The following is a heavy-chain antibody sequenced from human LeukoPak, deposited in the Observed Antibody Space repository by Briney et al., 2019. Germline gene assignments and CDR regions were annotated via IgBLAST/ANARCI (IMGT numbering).Heavy chain of an antibody. J-gene: IGHJ4*02. CDR2: IKSKTDGGTT. Sequence: PGGSLRLSCAASGFTFSNAWMSWVRQAPEKGLEWVGRIKSKTDGGTTDYAAPVKGRFTISRDDSKNTLYLQMNSLKTEDTALYYCTWFGELLGFDYWGQGTLVTVSS. CDR1: GFTFSNAW. CDR3: TWFGELLGFDY. D-gene: IGHD3-10*01. V-gene: IGHV3-15*01.